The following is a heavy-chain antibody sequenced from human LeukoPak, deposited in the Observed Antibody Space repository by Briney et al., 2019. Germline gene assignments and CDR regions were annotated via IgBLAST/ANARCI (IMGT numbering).Heavy chain of an antibody. CDR2: IYYSGST. D-gene: IGHD2-21*02. Sequence: PSETLSLTCTVSGGSISSGDYYWSWIRQPPGKGLGWIGYIYYSGSTYYNPSLKSRVTISVDTSKNQFSLKLSSVTAADTAVYYCASGTVVTAIHFDYWGQGTLVTVSS. CDR3: ASGTVVTAIHFDY. V-gene: IGHV4-30-4*01. J-gene: IGHJ4*02. CDR1: GGSISSGDYY.